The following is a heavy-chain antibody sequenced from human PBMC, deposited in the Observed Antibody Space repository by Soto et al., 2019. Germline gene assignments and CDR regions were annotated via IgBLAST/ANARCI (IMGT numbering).Heavy chain of an antibody. D-gene: IGHD5-12*01. CDR1: GFTFRSYG. CDR3: AKLARGYERFDY. J-gene: IGHJ4*02. CDR2: ISYDGSNK. V-gene: IGHV3-30*18. Sequence: QVPRLESGGGVVQPGRYLRLSCAASGFTFRSYGMHCVRQAPGKGLEWVAVISYDGSNKYYADSVKGRFTISRDNSKNTLYLQMNILRAEDTAVDYCAKLARGYERFDYWCQGTLVTVSS.